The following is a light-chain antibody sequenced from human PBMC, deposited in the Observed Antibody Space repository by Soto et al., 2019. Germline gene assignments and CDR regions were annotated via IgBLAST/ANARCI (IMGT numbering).Light chain of an antibody. CDR3: LQDYSYPRT. V-gene: IGKV1-6*01. J-gene: IGKJ1*01. CDR2: AAS. CDR1: QGIRDD. Sequence: AIQMTQSPTSLSASVGDRVTITCRASQGIRDDLAWYQQKPGKAPTVLIYAASSLQSGVPSRFSGSGSGTDFTLTISSLQPEDFATYYCLQDYSYPRTFGQGTRVDIK.